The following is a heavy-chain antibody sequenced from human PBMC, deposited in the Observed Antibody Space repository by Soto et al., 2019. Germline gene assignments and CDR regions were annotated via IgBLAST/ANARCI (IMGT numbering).Heavy chain of an antibody. Sequence: ASVKVSCKASGGTFSSYTISWVRQAPGQGLEWMGRIIPILGIANYAQKFQGRVTITADKSTSTAYMELSSLRSEDTAVYYCARGVLLGGNTPFASYYYYRDVGGKGPRVTASS. CDR3: ARGVLLGGNTPFASYYYYRDV. V-gene: IGHV1-69*02. J-gene: IGHJ6*03. CDR2: IIPILGIA. D-gene: IGHD3-16*01. CDR1: GGTFSSYT.